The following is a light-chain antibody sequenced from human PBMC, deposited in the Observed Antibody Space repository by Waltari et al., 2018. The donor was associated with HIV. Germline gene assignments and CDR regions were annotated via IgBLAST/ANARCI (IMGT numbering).Light chain of an antibody. CDR3: QSSDNTLSGSV. Sequence: QSVLTQPPSVSGAPGPRVTLSCPGDNSNTGTNEASWYQQFPGTAPPLLIYNTNNRPAGVPDRFSGSKSGTSASLAITGLQAEDEADYYCQSSDNTLSGSVFGGGTKLTVL. V-gene: IGLV1-40*01. CDR1: NSNTGTNE. CDR2: NTN. J-gene: IGLJ2*01.